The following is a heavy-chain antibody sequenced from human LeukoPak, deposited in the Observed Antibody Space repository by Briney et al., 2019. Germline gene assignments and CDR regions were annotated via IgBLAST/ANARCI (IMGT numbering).Heavy chain of an antibody. J-gene: IGHJ6*03. D-gene: IGHD6-13*01. V-gene: IGHV4-34*01. CDR3: ARGAAAAGTKYYYYYYYMDV. CDR2: INHSGST. Sequence: ASETLSLTCAVYGGSFSGYYWSWIRQPPGKGLEWIGEINHSGSTNYNPSLKSRVTISVDTSKNQFSLKLSSVTAADTAVYYCARGAAAAGTKYYYYYYYMDVWGKGTTVTVSS. CDR1: GGSFSGYY.